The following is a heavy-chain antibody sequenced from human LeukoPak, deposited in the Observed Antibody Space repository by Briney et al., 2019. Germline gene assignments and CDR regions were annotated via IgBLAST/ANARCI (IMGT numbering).Heavy chain of an antibody. V-gene: IGHV3-23*01. D-gene: IGHD3-9*01. J-gene: IGHJ3*02. CDR2: ISGSGGST. CDR1: GFTVSSNY. Sequence: GGSLRLSCAASGFTVSSNYMSWVRQAPGKGLEWVSAISGSGGSTYYADSVKGRFTISRDNSKNTLYLQMNSLRAEDTAVYHCAKLTGQGDAFDIWGQGTMVTVSS. CDR3: AKLTGQGDAFDI.